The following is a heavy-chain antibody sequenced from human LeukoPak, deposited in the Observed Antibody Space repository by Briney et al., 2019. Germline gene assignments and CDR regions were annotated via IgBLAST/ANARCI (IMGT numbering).Heavy chain of an antibody. CDR3: ARLDCSGGSCLTNWFDP. D-gene: IGHD2-15*01. J-gene: IGHJ5*02. CDR1: GGSISSGGYF. CDR2: IYYSGST. V-gene: IGHV4-30-4*07. Sequence: SETLSLTCAVSGGSISSGGYFWSWIRQPPGKGLEWIGYIYYSGSTYYNPSLKSRITMSVGTSNNQFSLKLISVTAADTAVYYCARLDCSGGSCLTNWFDPWGQGTLVTVSS.